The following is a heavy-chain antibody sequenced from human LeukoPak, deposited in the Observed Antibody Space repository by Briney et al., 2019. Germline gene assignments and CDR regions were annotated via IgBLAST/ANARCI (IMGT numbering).Heavy chain of an antibody. CDR3: ARDYSSSWWEDYYYYYMDV. V-gene: IGHV1-18*01. D-gene: IGHD6-13*01. Sequence: ASVKVSCKASGYTFTSYGISWVRQAPGQGLEWMGWISAYNGNTNYAQKLQGRVTMTTDTSTGTAYMELRSLRSDDTAVYYCARDYSSSWWEDYYYYYMDVWGKGTTVTVPS. CDR1: GYTFTSYG. J-gene: IGHJ6*03. CDR2: ISAYNGNT.